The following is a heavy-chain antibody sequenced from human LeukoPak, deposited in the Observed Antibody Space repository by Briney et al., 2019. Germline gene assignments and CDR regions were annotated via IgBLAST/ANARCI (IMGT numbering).Heavy chain of an antibody. D-gene: IGHD5-24*01. J-gene: IGHJ4*02. CDR3: ARGESYNGAFDY. V-gene: IGHV4-34*01. CDR2: INHSGST. Sequence: PSETLSLTCAVYGGSFSGYYWSWIRQPPGKGLEWIGEINHSGSTNYNPSLKSRVTISVDTSKNQFSLKLSSVTAADTAVYYCARGESYNGAFDYWGREPWSPSPQ. CDR1: GGSFSGYY.